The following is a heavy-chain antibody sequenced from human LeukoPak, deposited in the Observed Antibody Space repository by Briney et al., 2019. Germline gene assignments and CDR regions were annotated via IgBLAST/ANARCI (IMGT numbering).Heavy chain of an antibody. V-gene: IGHV4-59*08. CDR3: ARHAGFGELFHYYYGMDV. D-gene: IGHD3-10*01. CDR2: IYYSGST. J-gene: IGHJ6*02. CDR1: GGSISSYY. Sequence: PSETLSLTCTVSGGSISSYYWSWIRQPPGKGPEWIGYIYYSGSTNYNPSLKSRVTISVDTSKNQFSLKLSSVTAADTAVYYCARHAGFGELFHYYYGMDVWGQGTTVTVSS.